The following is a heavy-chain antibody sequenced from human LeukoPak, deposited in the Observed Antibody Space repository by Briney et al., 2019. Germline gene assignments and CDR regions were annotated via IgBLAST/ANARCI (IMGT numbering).Heavy chain of an antibody. V-gene: IGHV4-30-4*01. D-gene: IGHD6-19*01. CDR2: IYYSGST. CDR1: GGSISSGDYY. Sequence: PSETLSLTCTVSGGSISSGDYYWSWIRQPPGKGLEWIGYIYYSGSTYYNPSLKSRVTISVDTSKNQFSLKLSSVTAADTAVYYCARSSGAYYYFDYWGQGTLVTVSS. CDR3: ARSSGAYYYFDY. J-gene: IGHJ4*02.